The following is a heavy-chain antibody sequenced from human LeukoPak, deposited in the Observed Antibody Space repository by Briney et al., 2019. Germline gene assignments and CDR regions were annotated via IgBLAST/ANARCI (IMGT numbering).Heavy chain of an antibody. CDR2: ISAYNGNT. Sequence: AASVTVSCTASGYTFTSYGISWVRQAPGQGLEWMGWISAYNGNTNYAQKLQGRVTMTTDTSTSTAYMELSSLRSEDTAVYYCARYYYDNNYYYYYGMDVWGQGTTVTVFS. CDR3: ARYYYDNNYYYYYGMDV. CDR1: GYTFTSYG. V-gene: IGHV1-18*01. J-gene: IGHJ6*02. D-gene: IGHD3-22*01.